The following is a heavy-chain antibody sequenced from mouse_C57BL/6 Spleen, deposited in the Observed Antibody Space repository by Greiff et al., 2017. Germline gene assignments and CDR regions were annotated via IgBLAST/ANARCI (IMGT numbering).Heavy chain of an antibody. J-gene: IGHJ1*03. CDR1: GYTFTSYW. CDR3: ARSGTWYFDV. CDR2: IDPSDSYT. D-gene: IGHD4-1*01. Sequence: VQLQQPGAELVMPGASVKLSCKASGYTFTSYWMHWVKQRPGQGLEWIGEIDPSDSYTNYNQKFKGKSTLTVDKSSSTAYMQLSSLTSEDSAVYYCARSGTWYFDVWGTGTTVTVSS. V-gene: IGHV1-69*01.